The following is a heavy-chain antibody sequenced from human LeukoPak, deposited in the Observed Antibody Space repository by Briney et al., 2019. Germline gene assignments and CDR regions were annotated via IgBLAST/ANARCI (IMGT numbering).Heavy chain of an antibody. CDR3: AKSGTSLNYYYYCMDV. J-gene: IGHJ6*03. V-gene: IGHV3-23*01. D-gene: IGHD6-13*01. CDR1: GFTFSSYA. CDR2: ISGSGGST. Sequence: GGSLRLSCAASGFTFSSYAMSWVRQAPGKGLDWVSAISGSGGSTYYADSVKGRFTISRDNSKNTLYLQMNSLRAEDTAVYYCAKSGTSLNYYYYCMDVWGKGTTVTVSS.